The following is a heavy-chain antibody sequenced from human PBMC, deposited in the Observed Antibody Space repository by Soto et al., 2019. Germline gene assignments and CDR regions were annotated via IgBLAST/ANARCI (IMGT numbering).Heavy chain of an antibody. J-gene: IGHJ4*02. Sequence: GGSLRLSCVVSGFTFSSYEMNWVRQAPGKGLEWVSYISSRGDTIYYADSVKGRVTISRDNAKNSLYLQMYSPRAEDTAVYYCVRDSAGYSGSDNFDCWGQGTLVTVSS. V-gene: IGHV3-48*03. CDR3: VRDSAGYSGSDNFDC. CDR1: GFTFSSYE. D-gene: IGHD5-12*01. CDR2: ISSRGDTI.